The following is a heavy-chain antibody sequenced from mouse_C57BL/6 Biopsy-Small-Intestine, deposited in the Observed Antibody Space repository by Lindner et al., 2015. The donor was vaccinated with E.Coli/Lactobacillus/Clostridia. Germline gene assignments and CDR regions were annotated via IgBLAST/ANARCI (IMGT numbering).Heavy chain of an antibody. CDR3: ASGLDGYYRAY. D-gene: IGHD2-3*01. CDR1: GYTFTSYW. CDR2: INPSSGYT. J-gene: IGHJ3*01. Sequence: VQLQESGAELAEPGASVKLSCKASGYTFTSYWMHWVKQRPGQGLEWIGYINPSSGYTKYNQKFKDKATLTADKSSSTAYMQLSSLTYEDSAVYYCASGLDGYYRAYWGQGTLVTVSA. V-gene: IGHV1-7*01.